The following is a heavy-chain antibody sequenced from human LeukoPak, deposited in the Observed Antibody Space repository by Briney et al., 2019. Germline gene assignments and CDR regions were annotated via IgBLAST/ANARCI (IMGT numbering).Heavy chain of an antibody. CDR2: IGTGGDT. J-gene: IGHJ2*01. V-gene: IGHV3-13*01. CDR3: ARDRGYDFWSGSFDL. CDR1: GFSFNSYD. D-gene: IGHD3-3*01. Sequence: GESLRLSCEASGFSFNSYDMHWVRQVTGKGLEWVSAIGTGGDTYYADFVKGRFTISRENAKKSFYLEMNCLSAGDTAVYYCARDRGYDFWSGSFDLWGRGTLVTVSS.